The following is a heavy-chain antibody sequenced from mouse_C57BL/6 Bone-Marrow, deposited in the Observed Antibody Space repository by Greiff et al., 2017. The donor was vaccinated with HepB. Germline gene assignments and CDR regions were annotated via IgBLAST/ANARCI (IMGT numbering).Heavy chain of an antibody. V-gene: IGHV2-3*01. CDR1: GFSLTSYG. J-gene: IGHJ3*01. CDR3: ANWFAY. CDR2: IWGDGST. Sequence: QVQLKESGPGLVAPSQSLCITCTVSGFSLTSYGVSWVRQPPGKGLEWLGVIWGDGSTNYHSALISRLSISKDNSKSQVFLKLNSLQTDDTATYYGANWFAYWGQGTLVTVSA.